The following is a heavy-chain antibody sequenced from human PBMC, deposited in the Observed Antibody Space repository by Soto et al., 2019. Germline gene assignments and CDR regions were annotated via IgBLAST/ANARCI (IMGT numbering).Heavy chain of an antibody. V-gene: IGHV3-30-3*01. D-gene: IGHD3-16*01. J-gene: IGHJ4*02. Sequence: GGSLRLSCAASGFTFSSYAMHWVRQAPGKGLEWVAVISYDGSNKYYADSVKGRFTISRDNSKNTLYLQMNSLRAEDTAVYYCARDGGMDAPPDYWGQGTLVTVSS. CDR2: ISYDGSNK. CDR3: ARDGGMDAPPDY. CDR1: GFTFSSYA.